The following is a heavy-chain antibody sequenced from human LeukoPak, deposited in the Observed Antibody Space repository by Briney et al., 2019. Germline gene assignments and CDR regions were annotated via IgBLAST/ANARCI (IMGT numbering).Heavy chain of an antibody. CDR2: ISSSSSYI. Sequence: PGGSLRLSRAASGFTFSSYSMNWVRQAPGKGLEWVSSISSSSSYIYYADSVKGRFTISRDNAKNSLYLQMNSLRAEDTAVYYCATWRGDAFDIWGQGTMVTVSS. J-gene: IGHJ3*02. D-gene: IGHD3-10*01. CDR3: ATWRGDAFDI. CDR1: GFTFSSYS. V-gene: IGHV3-21*01.